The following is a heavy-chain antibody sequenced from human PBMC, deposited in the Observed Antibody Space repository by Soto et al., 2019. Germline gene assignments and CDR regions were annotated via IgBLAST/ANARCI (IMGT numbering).Heavy chain of an antibody. CDR2: IWYDGSNK. CDR1: GFTFSSYG. V-gene: IGHV3-33*01. J-gene: IGHJ6*02. D-gene: IGHD2-21*01. Sequence: QVQLVESGGGVVQPGRSLRLSCAASGFTFSSYGMHWVRQAPGKGLEWVAVIWYDGSNKYYADSVKGRFTISRDNSKNTLYLQMNSLRAEDTAVYYCARDFLPYSDHYYGMDVWGQGTTVTVSS. CDR3: ARDFLPYSDHYYGMDV.